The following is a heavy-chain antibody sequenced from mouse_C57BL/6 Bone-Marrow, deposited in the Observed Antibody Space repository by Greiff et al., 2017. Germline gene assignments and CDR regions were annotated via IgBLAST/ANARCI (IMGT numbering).Heavy chain of an antibody. Sequence: QVQLQQPGAELVRPGTSVKLSCKASGYTFTSYWMHWVKQRPGQGLEWIGVIDPSDSYTNYNQKFKGKATLTVDTSSSTAYMQLSSLTSEDSAVYYGARYSSGFAYWGQGTLVTVSA. V-gene: IGHV1-59*01. CDR3: ARYSSGFAY. CDR2: IDPSDSYT. CDR1: GYTFTSYW. J-gene: IGHJ3*01. D-gene: IGHD3-1*01.